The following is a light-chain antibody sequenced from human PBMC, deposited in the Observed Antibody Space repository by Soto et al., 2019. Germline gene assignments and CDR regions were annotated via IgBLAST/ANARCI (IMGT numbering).Light chain of an antibody. V-gene: IGLV2-14*01. CDR1: SSDVGGYNY. J-gene: IGLJ1*01. CDR2: DVS. CDR3: SSYTSSSTRV. Sequence: QSVLTQPASVSGSPGQSITISCTGTSSDVGGYNYVSWYQQHPGKAPKHMIYDVSNRPSGVSNRFSGSKSGNTASLTISGLQAEDEADYYCSSYTSSSTRVFGTGTKLTVL.